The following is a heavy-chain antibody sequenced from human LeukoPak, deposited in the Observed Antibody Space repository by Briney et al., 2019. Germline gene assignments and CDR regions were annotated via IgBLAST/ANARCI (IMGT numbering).Heavy chain of an antibody. D-gene: IGHD2-21*02. J-gene: IGHJ4*02. CDR1: GFTFSRYS. CDR3: ARDDSWAFDY. Sequence: GGSLRLSCAASGFTFSRYSVNWVRQAPGKGLEWVAHIRTSSGGIYYADSVKGRFTISTDTAKNSLYLEMNNLRDGDTAVYYCARDDSWAFDYWGQGTLVTVSS. V-gene: IGHV3-48*02. CDR2: IRTSSGGI.